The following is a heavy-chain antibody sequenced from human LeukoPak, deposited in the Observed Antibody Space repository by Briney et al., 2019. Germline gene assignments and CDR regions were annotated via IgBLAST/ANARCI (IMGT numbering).Heavy chain of an antibody. D-gene: IGHD3-10*01. V-gene: IGHV4-34*01. CDR1: GGSFSGYY. J-gene: IGHJ5*02. Sequence: PSETLSLTCAVYGGSFSGYYWSWIRQPPGKGLEWIGEINHSGSTDYNPSLKSRVTISVDTSKNQFSLKLSSVTAADTAVYYCARAQSVSQDYYGSGSPNWFDPWGQGTLVTVSS. CDR3: ARAQSVSQDYYGSGSPNWFDP. CDR2: INHSGST.